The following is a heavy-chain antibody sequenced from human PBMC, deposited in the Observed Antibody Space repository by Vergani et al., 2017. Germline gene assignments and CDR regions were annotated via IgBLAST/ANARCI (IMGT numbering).Heavy chain of an antibody. CDR2: IHTSGST. D-gene: IGHD2-15*01. Sequence: QVQLQESGPGLVKPSQTLSLTCTVSGGSINSHNYYWSWIRQPAGKGLEWIGRIHTSGSTNYNPSLKSRVTMSEDTSKNQFSLNLTSVTAADTAVYFCAGGNCLCGSCYKPLFDYRGQGVLVTVSS. V-gene: IGHV4-61*02. CDR3: AGGNCLCGSCYKPLFDY. J-gene: IGHJ4*02. CDR1: GGSINSHNYY.